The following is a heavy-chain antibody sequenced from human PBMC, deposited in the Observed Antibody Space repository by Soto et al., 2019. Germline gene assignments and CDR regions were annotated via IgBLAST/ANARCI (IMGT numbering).Heavy chain of an antibody. CDR2: ISWNSGSI. D-gene: IGHD2-15*01. V-gene: IGHV3-9*01. CDR3: AKETKYRTDRYCSGGSCYSAYYYYGMDV. CDR1: GFTFDDYA. J-gene: IGHJ6*02. Sequence: GGSLRLSCAASGFTFDDYAMHWVRQAPGKGLEWVSGISWNSGSIGYADSVKGRFTISRDNAKSSLYLQMNSLRAEDTALYYCAKETKYRTDRYCSGGSCYSAYYYYGMDVWGQGTTVTVSS.